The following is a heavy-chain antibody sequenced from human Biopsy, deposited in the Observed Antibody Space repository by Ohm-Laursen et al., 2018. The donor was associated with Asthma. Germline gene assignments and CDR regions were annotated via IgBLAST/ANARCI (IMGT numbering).Heavy chain of an antibody. J-gene: IGHJ4*02. CDR2: MSYDGSIK. CDR1: GFTFSSYG. D-gene: IGHD3-10*01. V-gene: IGHV3-33*05. Sequence: SLRLSCSASGFTFSSYGMDWVRQAPGKGLEWVALMSYDGSIKDYADSVKGRFTISRDNSMDTLYLHMNSLRVEDTAVYYCARGLDYSGRSGFDYWGQGTLVTVSS. CDR3: ARGLDYSGRSGFDY.